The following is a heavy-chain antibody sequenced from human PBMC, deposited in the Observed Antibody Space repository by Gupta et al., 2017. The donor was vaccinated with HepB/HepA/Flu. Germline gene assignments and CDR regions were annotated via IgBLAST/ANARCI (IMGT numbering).Heavy chain of an antibody. V-gene: IGHV3-64*07. CDR2: ISSNGDST. J-gene: IGHJ3*01. Sequence: EVQLVESGGGLVQPGGSLRLSCAASGFTFSSYAMHWVRQGPGKGLKYVSAISSNGDSTYYGDSVKGRFSISRDNSKNTLYLQMGSLRTEDMAVYYCAKMTVSGMSSDLWGQGTMVTVST. CDR3: AKMTVSGMSSDL. D-gene: IGHD3-3*01. CDR1: GFTFSSYA.